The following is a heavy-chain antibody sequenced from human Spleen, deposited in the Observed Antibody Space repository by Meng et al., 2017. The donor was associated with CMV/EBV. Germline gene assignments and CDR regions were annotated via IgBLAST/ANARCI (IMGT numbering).Heavy chain of an antibody. CDR1: GFTFDDYA. CDR3: ARDRLAGLDY. V-gene: IGHV3-9*01. Sequence: GGSLRLSCAASGFTFDDYAMHWVRQAPGKGLEWVSGISWNSGSIGYADSVKGRFTISRDNSKNTLYLQMNSLRAEDTAVYYCARDRLAGLDYWGQGTLVTVSS. J-gene: IGHJ4*02. CDR2: ISWNSGSI. D-gene: IGHD6-19*01.